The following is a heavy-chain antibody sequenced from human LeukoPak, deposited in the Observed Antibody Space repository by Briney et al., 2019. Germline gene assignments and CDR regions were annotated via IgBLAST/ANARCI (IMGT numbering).Heavy chain of an antibody. CDR3: ARVRVSDSSGWYGNYYYMDV. CDR1: GDSISSYY. Sequence: PSETLSLTCTVSGDSISSYYWSWIRQPPGKGLEWIGFIYYSGSTNYNPSLKSRVTISVDTSKNQFSLKLSSVTAADTAVYYCARVRVSDSSGWYGNYYYMDVWGKGTTVTVSS. CDR2: IYYSGST. D-gene: IGHD6-19*01. J-gene: IGHJ6*03. V-gene: IGHV4-59*01.